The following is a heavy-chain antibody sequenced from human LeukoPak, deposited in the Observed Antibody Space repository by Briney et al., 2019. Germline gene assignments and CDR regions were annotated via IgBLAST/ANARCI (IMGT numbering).Heavy chain of an antibody. CDR2: IYPGDSDT. CDR3: ARRTDRSFWYLDY. CDR1: GYSFTNYW. J-gene: IGHJ4*02. Sequence: GESLKISCKGSGYSFTNYWIGWVRQTPGKGLEWMGIIYPGDSDTRYSPSFQGQVTISADKSISTAYLQWSSLKASDTAIYYCARRTDRSFWYLDYWGQGTLVTVSS. V-gene: IGHV5-51*01.